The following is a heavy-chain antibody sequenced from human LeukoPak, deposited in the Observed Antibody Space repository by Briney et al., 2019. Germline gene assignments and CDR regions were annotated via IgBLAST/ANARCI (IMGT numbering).Heavy chain of an antibody. J-gene: IGHJ4*02. V-gene: IGHV4-34*01. Sequence: SETLSLTCAVYGGSFSGYYWSWIRQPPGKGLEWIGEINHSGSTNYNPSLKSRVTISVDTSKNQFSLKLSSVTAADTAVYYCARGPYLDYWGQGTLVTDSS. CDR2: INHSGST. CDR3: ARGPYLDY. CDR1: GGSFSGYY.